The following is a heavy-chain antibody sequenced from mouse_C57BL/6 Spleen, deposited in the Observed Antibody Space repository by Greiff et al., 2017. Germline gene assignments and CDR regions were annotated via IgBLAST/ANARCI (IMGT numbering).Heavy chain of an antibody. Sequence: VHVKQSGAELVKPGASVKLSCTASGFNIKDYYMHWVKQRTEQGLEWIGRIDPEDGETKYAPKFQGKATITADTSSNTAYLQLSSLTSEDTAVYYCATAHYYGSPPFAYWGQGTLVTVSA. CDR3: ATAHYYGSPPFAY. CDR2: IDPEDGET. J-gene: IGHJ3*01. D-gene: IGHD1-1*01. CDR1: GFNIKDYY. V-gene: IGHV14-2*01.